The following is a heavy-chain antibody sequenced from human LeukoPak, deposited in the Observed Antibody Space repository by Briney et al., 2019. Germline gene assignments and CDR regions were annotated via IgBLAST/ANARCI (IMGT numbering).Heavy chain of an antibody. D-gene: IGHD3-3*01. V-gene: IGHV4-30-4*01. CDR2: VYYSGNT. Sequence: SETLSLTCTVSNASISSGDSYWTWIRQSPGKGLEWVGFVYYSGNTYYNPSLNSRVSISIDTSKSQFTLKLRSVTAEDTAVYXXXREXNDDFXXGXRWFDPWGQGTLVTVSS. J-gene: IGHJ5*02. CDR1: NASISSGDSY. CDR3: XREXNDDFXXGXRWFDP.